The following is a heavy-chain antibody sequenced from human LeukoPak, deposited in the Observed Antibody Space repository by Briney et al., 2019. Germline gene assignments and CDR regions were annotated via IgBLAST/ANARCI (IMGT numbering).Heavy chain of an antibody. CDR1: GFTFSSYG. CDR3: ANVVPPRPYYYDSSGYYG. D-gene: IGHD3-22*01. V-gene: IGHV3-30*02. Sequence: GGSLRLSCAASGFTFSSYGMHWVRQAPGKGLEWVAFIRYDGSNKYYADSVKGRFTISRDNSKNTLYLQMNSLRAEDTAVYYCANVVPPRPYYYDSSGYYGWGQGTLVTVSS. CDR2: IRYDGSNK. J-gene: IGHJ4*02.